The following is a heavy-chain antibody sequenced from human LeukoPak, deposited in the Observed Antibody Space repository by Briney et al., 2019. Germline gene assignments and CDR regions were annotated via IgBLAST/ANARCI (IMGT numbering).Heavy chain of an antibody. Sequence: GGSLRLSCAASGFTFSSYAMSWVRQALGKGLEWVSAISGSGGSTYYADSVKGRFTISRDNSKNTLYLQMNSLRAEDTAVYYCAKDRSIAVAGYFDYWGQGTLVTVSS. J-gene: IGHJ4*02. CDR3: AKDRSIAVAGYFDY. CDR2: ISGSGGST. D-gene: IGHD6-19*01. V-gene: IGHV3-23*01. CDR1: GFTFSSYA.